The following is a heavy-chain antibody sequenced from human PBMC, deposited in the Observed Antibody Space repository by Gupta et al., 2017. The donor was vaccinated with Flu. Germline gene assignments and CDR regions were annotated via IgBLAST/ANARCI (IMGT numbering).Heavy chain of an antibody. D-gene: IGHD2-21*01. V-gene: IGHV3-9*01. Sequence: EVQLVESGGVGVQPGMYLRLSCATAGFNFADYAMHWVRQGPGKGLEWVSGISWNSDATVYADSVKGRFTISRDNANDSLYLQMKSLRADDTALYYCAKRISAYAFDIWGQGTMVTVSS. CDR1: GFNFADYA. CDR2: ISWNSDAT. J-gene: IGHJ3*02. CDR3: AKRISAYAFDI.